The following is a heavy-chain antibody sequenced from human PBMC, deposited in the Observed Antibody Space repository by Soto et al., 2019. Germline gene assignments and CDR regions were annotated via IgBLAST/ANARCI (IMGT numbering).Heavy chain of an antibody. CDR2: IYYSGST. Sequence: QVQLQESGPGLVKPSQTLSLTCTVSGGSISSGDYYWSWIRQPPGKGLEWIGYIYYSGSTYYNPSLKSRVTISVDTSKNQFSLKQSSVTAADTAVYYCARVWAQSNYYYYGMDVWGQGTTVTVSS. J-gene: IGHJ6*02. V-gene: IGHV4-30-4*01. CDR1: GGSISSGDYY. CDR3: ARVWAQSNYYYYGMDV. D-gene: IGHD3-10*01.